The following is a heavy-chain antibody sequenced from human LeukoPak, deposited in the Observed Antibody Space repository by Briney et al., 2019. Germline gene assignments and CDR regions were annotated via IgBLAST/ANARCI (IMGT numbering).Heavy chain of an antibody. V-gene: IGHV3-23*01. CDR1: GFTFRIYA. CDR3: ARDRPNYYGSDGHYYRRDGDY. J-gene: IGHJ4*02. D-gene: IGHD3-22*01. CDR2: ITIRGEST. Sequence: GGSLRLSCAASGFTFRIYAMSWVRQAPGKGLQWVSSITIRGESTSYVDSVKGRFTITRDNSENTVYLQMHSLRAEDTAVYYCARDRPNYYGSDGHYYRRDGDYWGRGTLVSVSS.